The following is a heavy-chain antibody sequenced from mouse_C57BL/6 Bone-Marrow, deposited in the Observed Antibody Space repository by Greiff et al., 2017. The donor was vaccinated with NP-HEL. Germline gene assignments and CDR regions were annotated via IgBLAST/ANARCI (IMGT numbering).Heavy chain of an antibody. D-gene: IGHD2-3*01. V-gene: IGHV3-8*01. CDR1: GYSITSDY. J-gene: IGHJ2*01. CDR2: ISYSGST. Sequence: VQLKESGPGLAKPSQTLSPTCSVTGYSITSDYRNWIRTFPGNKLEYMGYISYSGSTYYNPSLKIRISITRDTTKNQYYLQLNSMTTEDTATYYCARYGYDGYYVRYFDYWGQGTTLTVSS. CDR3: ARYGYDGYYVRYFDY.